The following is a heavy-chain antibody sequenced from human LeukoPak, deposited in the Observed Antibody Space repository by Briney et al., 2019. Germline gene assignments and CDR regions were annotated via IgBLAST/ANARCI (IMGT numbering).Heavy chain of an antibody. CDR2: INPSGGST. V-gene: IGHV1-46*01. CDR1: GYTFTSYY. Sequence: GASVKVSCKASGYTFTSYYMHWVRQAPGQGLEWMGIINPSGGSTSYAQKFQGRVTMTRDTSTSTVYMELSSLRSEDTAVYYCARDFMGFSSGWYPGDYWGQGTLVTVSS. D-gene: IGHD6-19*01. J-gene: IGHJ4*02. CDR3: ARDFMGFSSGWYPGDY.